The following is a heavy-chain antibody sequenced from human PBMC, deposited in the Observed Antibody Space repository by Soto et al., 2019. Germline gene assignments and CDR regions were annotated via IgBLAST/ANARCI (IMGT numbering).Heavy chain of an antibody. CDR1: GFTFSDYY. D-gene: IGHD4-4*01. Sequence: QVQLVESGGGLVKPGGSLRLSCVASGFTFSDYYMSWFRQAPGKGLEWVSYISSGGSVIYSADSMKGRFTISRDNAKNTLYLQVNSLRAEDTAVYYCALEPRDDYMISGGFDYWGQGTLVTVSS. CDR2: ISSGGSVI. V-gene: IGHV3-11*01. J-gene: IGHJ4*02. CDR3: ALEPRDDYMISGGFDY.